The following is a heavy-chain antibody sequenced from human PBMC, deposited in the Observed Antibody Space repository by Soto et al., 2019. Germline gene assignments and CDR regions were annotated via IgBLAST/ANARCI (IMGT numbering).Heavy chain of an antibody. D-gene: IGHD3-9*01. Sequence: ASVKVSCKASGSTFTSYYMHWVRQAPGQGLEWMGIINPSGGSTSYAQKFQGRVTMTRDTSTSTVYMELSSLRSEDTAVYYCARDRVGPLTPPPPYYYYGMDVWGQGTTVTVSS. CDR3: ARDRVGPLTPPPPYYYYGMDV. V-gene: IGHV1-46*01. J-gene: IGHJ6*02. CDR1: GSTFTSYY. CDR2: INPSGGST.